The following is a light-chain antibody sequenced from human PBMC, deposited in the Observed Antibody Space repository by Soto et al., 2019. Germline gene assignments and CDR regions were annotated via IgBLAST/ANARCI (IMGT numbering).Light chain of an antibody. CDR1: QSVSNN. J-gene: IGKJ2*01. V-gene: IGKV3-15*01. Sequence: EIVMTQSPATLSVSPGERATLSCRASQSVSNNLAWYQQKPGQAPRLLIYGASTRATGIPARFSGSGSGTAFILTISSMQSEDFAVYYCQQYHNWPLYTFGQGTKV. CDR2: GAS. CDR3: QQYHNWPLYT.